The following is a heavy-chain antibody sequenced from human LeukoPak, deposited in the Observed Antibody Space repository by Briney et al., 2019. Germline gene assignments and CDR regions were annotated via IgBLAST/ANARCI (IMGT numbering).Heavy chain of an antibody. CDR3: ARDAAAAGSYYYGMDV. Sequence: PGGSLRLSCAASGFTFSDYYMSWIRQAPGKGLEWVSYISSSGSTIYYADSVKGRFTISRDNAKNSLYLQMNSLRAEDTAVYYCARDAAAAGSYYYGMDVWGQGTTVTVSS. CDR2: ISSSGSTI. D-gene: IGHD6-13*01. J-gene: IGHJ6*02. CDR1: GFTFSDYY. V-gene: IGHV3-11*01.